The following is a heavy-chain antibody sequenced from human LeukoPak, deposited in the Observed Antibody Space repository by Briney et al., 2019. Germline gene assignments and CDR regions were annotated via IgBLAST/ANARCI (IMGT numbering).Heavy chain of an antibody. V-gene: IGHV3-21*04. CDR1: GFTFSSYS. J-gene: IGHJ3*02. CDR2: ISSSSSYI. D-gene: IGHD4-17*01. Sequence: GGSLRLSCAASGFTFSSYSMNWVRQAPGKGLEWVSSISSSSSYIYYADSVKGRFTISRDNAKNSLYLQMNSLRAEDTAVYYCAREMSVITGAFDIWGQGTMVTVSS. CDR3: AREMSVITGAFDI.